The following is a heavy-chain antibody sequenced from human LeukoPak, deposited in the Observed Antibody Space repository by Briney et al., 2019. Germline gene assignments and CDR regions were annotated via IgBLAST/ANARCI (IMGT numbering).Heavy chain of an antibody. J-gene: IGHJ6*02. Sequence: ASVKVSFKACGGTFISYAISWVRQAPGQGLEWMGGIIPIFGAANYAQKFQGRVTITADESTSTAYMELSSLGSEDTAVYYCARDRPGLIAVAGYYYYGMDVWGQGTTVTVSS. CDR1: GGTFISYA. V-gene: IGHV1-69*13. CDR2: IIPIFGAA. D-gene: IGHD6-19*01. CDR3: ARDRPGLIAVAGYYYYGMDV.